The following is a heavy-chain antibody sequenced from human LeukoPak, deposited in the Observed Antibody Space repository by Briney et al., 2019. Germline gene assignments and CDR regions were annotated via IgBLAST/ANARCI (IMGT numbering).Heavy chain of an antibody. CDR2: ILYDGTNK. J-gene: IGHJ3*02. V-gene: IGHV3-30*19. CDR3: AREGDYGDADAFDI. Sequence: GGSLRLSCAASGFTFSSYGMHWVRQAPGKGLEWVAVILYDGTNKSYADSLRGRFTISRDNSKNTLYLQMNSLRAEDTAVYYCAREGDYGDADAFDIWGQGTMVTVSS. D-gene: IGHD4/OR15-4a*01. CDR1: GFTFSSYG.